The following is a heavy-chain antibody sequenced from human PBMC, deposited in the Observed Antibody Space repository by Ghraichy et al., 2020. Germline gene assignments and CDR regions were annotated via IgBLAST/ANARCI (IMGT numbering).Heavy chain of an antibody. D-gene: IGHD3-22*01. J-gene: IGHJ6*02. CDR2: IRYDGSYK. CDR3: AKDLLYSSDSSGYYYGDYYYGMDV. Sequence: GGSLRLSCAASGFTLSNYAIHWVRQAPGKGLEWVALIRYDGSYKYYADSVKGRFTISRDNSKNTLYLQMNSLRAEDTAMYYCAKDLLYSSDSSGYYYGDYYYGMDVWGQGTTVTVSS. V-gene: IGHV3-30*02. CDR1: GFTLSNYA.